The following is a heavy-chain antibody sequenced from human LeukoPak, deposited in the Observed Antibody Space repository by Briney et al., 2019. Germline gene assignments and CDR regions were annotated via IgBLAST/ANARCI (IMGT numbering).Heavy chain of an antibody. V-gene: IGHV3-23*01. CDR1: GITLNNYG. CDR3: AKRGVVIRAILVGFHKEAYYFDS. Sequence: GGSLRLSCAVSGITLNNYGMSWVRQAPGKGLEWVAGISDRGSRTNYADSVKGRFTISTDHPKNTLYLQMNSLRAEDTAVYFCAKRGVVIRAILVGFHKEAYYFDSWGQGALVTVSS. J-gene: IGHJ4*02. D-gene: IGHD2-21*01. CDR2: ISDRGSRT.